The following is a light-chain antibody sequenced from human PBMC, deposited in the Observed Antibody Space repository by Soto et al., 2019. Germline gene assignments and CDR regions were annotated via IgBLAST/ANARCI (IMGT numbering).Light chain of an antibody. J-gene: IGLJ3*02. CDR3: AAWDDSLNGPV. V-gene: IGLV1-36*01. CDR1: SSNIGNNA. Sequence: QSVLTQPPSVSAAPGQKVTISCSGSSSNIGNNAVNWYQQLPGKAPKLLIHDDNRESSGVSHRFSGSNSGTSASLAISDLQSEDEAHDYCAAWDDSLNGPVFGGGTKLTVL. CDR2: DDN.